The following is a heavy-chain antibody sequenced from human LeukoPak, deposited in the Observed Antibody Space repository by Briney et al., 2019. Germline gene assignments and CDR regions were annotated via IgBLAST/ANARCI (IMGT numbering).Heavy chain of an antibody. D-gene: IGHD5-12*01. Sequence: ASVKVSCKASGGTFISYAISWVRQAPGQGLEWMGGIIPIFGTANYAQKFQGRVTITADESTSTAYMELSSLRSEDTAVYYCARDRARYSGYDFSNDLDYWGQGTLVTVSS. CDR2: IIPIFGTA. CDR1: GGTFISYA. J-gene: IGHJ4*02. V-gene: IGHV1-69*13. CDR3: ARDRARYSGYDFSNDLDY.